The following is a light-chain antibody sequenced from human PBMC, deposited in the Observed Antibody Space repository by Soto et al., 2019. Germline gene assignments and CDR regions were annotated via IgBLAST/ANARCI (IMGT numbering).Light chain of an antibody. CDR1: QSVSSY. J-gene: IGKJ5*01. Sequence: IGLTPHPPTKRSSPGERAPLSYRASQSVSSYLAWYQQKPGQAPRLLIYDASNRATGIPARFSGSGSGTDFTLTISSLEPEDFAVYYCQQRSNWPISSGQATRLEIK. CDR3: QQRSNWPIS. CDR2: DAS. V-gene: IGKV3-11*01.